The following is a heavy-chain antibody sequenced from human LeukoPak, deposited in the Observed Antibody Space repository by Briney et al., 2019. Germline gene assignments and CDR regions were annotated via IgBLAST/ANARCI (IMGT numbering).Heavy chain of an antibody. V-gene: IGHV1-69*05. CDR1: GGTFSSYA. CDR2: IIPIFGTA. J-gene: IGHJ5*02. Sequence: ASVKVSCKASGGTFSSYAISWVRQAPGQGLEWMGGIIPIFGTANYAQKFQGRVTMTRDTSTSTVYMELSSLRSEDTAVYYCARDRSHGGNSALDPWGQGTLVTVSS. CDR3: ARDRSHGGNSALDP. D-gene: IGHD4-23*01.